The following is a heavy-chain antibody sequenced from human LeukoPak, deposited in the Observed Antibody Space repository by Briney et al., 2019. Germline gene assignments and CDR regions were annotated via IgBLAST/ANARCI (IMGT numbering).Heavy chain of an antibody. D-gene: IGHD6-6*01. CDR1: GGSISSYY. V-gene: IGHV4-59*01. CDR3: ARAYSSSSRPFDY. J-gene: IGHJ4*02. Sequence: SETLSLTCTVSGGSISSYYWSWIRQPPGKGLEWIGYIYYSGSTNYNPSLKSRVTISVDTSKNQFSLKLSSVTAADTAVYYCARAYSSSSRPFDYWGQGTLVTVSS. CDR2: IYYSGST.